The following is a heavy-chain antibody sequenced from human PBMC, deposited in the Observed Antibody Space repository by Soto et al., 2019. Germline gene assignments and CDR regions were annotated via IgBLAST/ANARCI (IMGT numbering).Heavy chain of an antibody. Sequence: GGSLRLSCAASGFTFSSYSMNWVRQAPGKGLEWVSSISSSSSYIYYADSVKGRFTISRDNAKNSLSLQMNRLRAEDTAVYYCERGSSRKGGDPYYYYYGMDVWGQGTTVTVSS. V-gene: IGHV3-21*01. J-gene: IGHJ6*02. CDR3: ERGSSRKGGDPYYYYYGMDV. D-gene: IGHD2-21*02. CDR2: ISSSSSYI. CDR1: GFTFSSYS.